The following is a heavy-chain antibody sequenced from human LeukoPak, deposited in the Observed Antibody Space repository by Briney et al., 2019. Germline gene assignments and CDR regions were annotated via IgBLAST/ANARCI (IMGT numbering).Heavy chain of an antibody. J-gene: IGHJ6*03. CDR2: ISYSENT. D-gene: IGHD2-15*01. CDR3: ARGFSAYYFYMDV. V-gene: IGHV4-39*07. CDR1: GGSISSSSYY. Sequence: SETLSITCTVSGGSISSSSYYWNWIRQPPGKGLEWIGCISYSENTYYHPSLKSRVTISRDTSKNQFSLRLSSVTAADTAVYYCARGFSAYYFYMDVWGKGTTVTVSS.